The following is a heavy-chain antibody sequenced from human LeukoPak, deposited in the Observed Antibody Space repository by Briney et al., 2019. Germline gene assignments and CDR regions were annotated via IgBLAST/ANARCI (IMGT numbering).Heavy chain of an antibody. CDR3: AKLQHGGNSKYFQH. V-gene: IGHV3-23*01. CDR1: GFTFSSYA. D-gene: IGHD2-21*02. CDR2: ISGSGGST. Sequence: GGSLRLSCAASGFTFSSYAMSWVRQAPGKGLEWVSAISGSGGSTYYADSVKGRFSISRDNSKNTLYLQMNSLRAEDTAVYYCAKLQHGGNSKYFQHWGQGTLVTVSS. J-gene: IGHJ1*01.